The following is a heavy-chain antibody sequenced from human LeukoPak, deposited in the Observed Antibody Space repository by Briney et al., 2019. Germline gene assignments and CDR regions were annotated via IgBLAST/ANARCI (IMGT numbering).Heavy chain of an antibody. CDR3: ARDSPNTLTDIVVVVAAAHDAFDI. CDR1: GFTFSSYS. CDR2: ISSSSSTI. D-gene: IGHD2-15*01. V-gene: IGHV3-48*04. J-gene: IGHJ3*02. Sequence: PGGSLRLSCAASGFTFSSYSMNWVRQAPGKGLEWVSYISSSSSTIYYADSVKGRFTISRDNAKNSLYLQMNSLRAEDTAVYYCARDSPNTLTDIVVVVAAAHDAFDIWGQGTMVTVSS.